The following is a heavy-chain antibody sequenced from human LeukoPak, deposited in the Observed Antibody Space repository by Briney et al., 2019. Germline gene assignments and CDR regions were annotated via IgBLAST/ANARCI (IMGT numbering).Heavy chain of an antibody. CDR3: ARVGGYYYDSSGYYYGGYGY. V-gene: IGHV1-18*01. D-gene: IGHD3-22*01. Sequence: GASVKVSCKASGYTFTSYGISWVRQAPGQGLEWMGWISAYNGNTNYAQKLQGRVTMTTDTSTSTAYMELRSLRSDDTAVYYCARVGGYYYDSSGYYYGGYGYWGQGALVTVSS. J-gene: IGHJ4*02. CDR2: ISAYNGNT. CDR1: GYTFTSYG.